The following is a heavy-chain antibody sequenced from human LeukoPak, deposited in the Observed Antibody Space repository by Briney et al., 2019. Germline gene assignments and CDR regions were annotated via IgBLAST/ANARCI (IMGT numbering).Heavy chain of an antibody. V-gene: IGHV1-8*01. CDR3: ARLSGSSGLNWFDP. J-gene: IGHJ5*02. CDR2: MNPNSGNT. D-gene: IGHD6-19*01. CDR1: GYTFTSYD. Sequence: GASVRVSCKASGYTFTSYDINWVRQATGQGLEWMGWMNPNSGNTGYAQKFQGRVTMTRNTSISTAYMELSSLRSEDTAVYYCARLSGSSGLNWFDPWGQGTLVTVSS.